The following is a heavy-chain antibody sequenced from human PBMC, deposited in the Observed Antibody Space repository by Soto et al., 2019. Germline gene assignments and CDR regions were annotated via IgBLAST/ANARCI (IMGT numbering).Heavy chain of an antibody. Sequence: ASVKVSCKASGYTFTSYGISWVRQAPGQGLEWMGWISAYNGNTNYAQKLQGRVTMTTDTSTSTAYMELRSLRSDDTAVYYCARGEITIFVVVIPPGFMDVRRQVPTVTVSS. D-gene: IGHD3-3*01. J-gene: IGHJ6*02. CDR2: ISAYNGNT. V-gene: IGHV1-18*01. CDR3: ARGEITIFVVVIPPGFMDV. CDR1: GYTFTSYG.